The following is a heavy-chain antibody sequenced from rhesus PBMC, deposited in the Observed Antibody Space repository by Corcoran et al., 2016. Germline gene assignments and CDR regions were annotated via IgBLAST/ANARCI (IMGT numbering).Heavy chain of an antibody. D-gene: IGHD3-22*01. CDR1: GGSISSVYD. Sequence: QVQLQESGPGVVKPSETLSLTCAVSGGSISSVYDWSWIGQPPGKVREWIGYIYGNSGSHNYNPSLKSRVTFSKDALKNQFYLKLSSVTAADTAVCYCARGALCGAFDFCGQELRVTVSS. CDR2: IYGNSGSH. V-gene: IGHV4-76*01. J-gene: IGHJ3*01. CDR3: ARGALCGAFDF.